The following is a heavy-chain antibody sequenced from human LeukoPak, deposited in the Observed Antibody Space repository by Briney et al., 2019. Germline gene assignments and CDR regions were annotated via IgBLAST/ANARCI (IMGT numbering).Heavy chain of an antibody. CDR2: IYHNGNT. CDR3: TRNGDSSSVVD. Sequence: SETLSLTCAVSGGSISSGNWWSWIRQTPGKGLEWIGEIYHNGNTVYNPPLKSRVTISVDNSKNQFSLKLTSVPAADTAVYYCTRNGDSSSVVDWGQGTLVTVSS. D-gene: IGHD4-17*01. CDR1: GGSISSGNW. V-gene: IGHV4-4*02. J-gene: IGHJ4*02.